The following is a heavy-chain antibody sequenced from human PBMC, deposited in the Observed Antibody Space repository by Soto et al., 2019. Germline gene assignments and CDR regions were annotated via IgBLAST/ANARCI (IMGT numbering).Heavy chain of an antibody. V-gene: IGHV3-30-3*01. CDR2: ISYDGSNK. D-gene: IGHD6-19*01. CDR1: GFTFSSYA. J-gene: IGHJ4*02. CDR3: ASLYSSGWNYFDY. Sequence: VQLVESGGGVVQPGRSLRLSCAASGFTFSSYAMHWVRQAPGKGLEWVAVISYDGSNKYYADSVKGRFTISRDNSKNTLYLQMNSLRAEDTAVYYCASLYSSGWNYFDYWGQGTLVTVSS.